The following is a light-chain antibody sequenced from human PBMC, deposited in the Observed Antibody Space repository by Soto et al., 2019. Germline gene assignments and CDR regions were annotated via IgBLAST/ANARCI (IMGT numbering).Light chain of an antibody. J-gene: IGKJ5*01. CDR2: AAS. Sequence: DIQMTQSPSSLSASVGARVTITCRASRGFSSWLAWYQQKPEKPPKSLIYAASNLQSGVPSRFSGSGSGTEFTLTISSLQPDDFATYYCQQYYSYPVTFGQGTRLEIK. V-gene: IGKV1D-16*01. CDR3: QQYYSYPVT. CDR1: RGFSSW.